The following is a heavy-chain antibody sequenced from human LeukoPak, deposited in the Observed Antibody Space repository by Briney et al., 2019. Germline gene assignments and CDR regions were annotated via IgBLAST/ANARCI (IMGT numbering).Heavy chain of an antibody. CDR3: ARVSGGSSDYYYGMDV. D-gene: IGHD2-15*01. CDR2: IIPILGIA. Sequence: ASVKVSCKASGGTFSSYAISWVRQAPGQGLEWMGRIIPILGIANYAQKFQGRVTITADKSTSTAYMELSSLRSEDTAVYYCARVSGGSSDYYYGMDVWGQGTTVTVSS. CDR1: GGTFSSYA. J-gene: IGHJ6*02. V-gene: IGHV1-69*04.